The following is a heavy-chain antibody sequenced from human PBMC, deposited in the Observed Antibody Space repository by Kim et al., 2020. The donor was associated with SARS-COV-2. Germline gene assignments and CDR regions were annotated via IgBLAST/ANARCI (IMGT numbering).Heavy chain of an antibody. D-gene: IGHD3-9*01. V-gene: IGHV3-7*01. CDR3: TTVSTSYGMDV. J-gene: IGHJ6*02. CDR2: K. Sequence: KYYLSSVKGRIISSRDNAKNSLYLQMNSLRAEDTAVYYCTTVSTSYGMDVWGQGTTVTVSS.